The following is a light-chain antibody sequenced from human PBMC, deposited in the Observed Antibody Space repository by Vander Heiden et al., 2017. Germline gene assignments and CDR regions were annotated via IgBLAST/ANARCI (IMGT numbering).Light chain of an antibody. CDR3: QSYDSSLSVVV. CDR1: SSNIGAGYD. Sequence: QSVLTQPPSVSGAPGQRVTISCTGSSSNIGAGYDVHWYQQLPGTAPKLLIYGNSNRPSGVPDRFSGSKSGTSASLAITGLQAEDEADYYCQSYDSSLSVVVFGGGTKLHVL. J-gene: IGLJ2*01. V-gene: IGLV1-40*01. CDR2: GNS.